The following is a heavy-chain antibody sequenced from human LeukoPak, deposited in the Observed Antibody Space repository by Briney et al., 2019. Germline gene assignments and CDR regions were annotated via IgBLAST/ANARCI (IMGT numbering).Heavy chain of an antibody. Sequence: GGSLRLSCAASGFTFSSYGRSWVRQAPGKGLEWVSVITTSGGSTYHADSVKGRFIISRVNSKNTLYLQMNSLRAEDTAAYYCAKGRTCTNGVCHFDYWGRGTLVTVSS. V-gene: IGHV3-23*01. J-gene: IGHJ4*02. CDR2: ITTSGGST. CDR1: GFTFSSYG. CDR3: AKGRTCTNGVCHFDY. D-gene: IGHD2-8*01.